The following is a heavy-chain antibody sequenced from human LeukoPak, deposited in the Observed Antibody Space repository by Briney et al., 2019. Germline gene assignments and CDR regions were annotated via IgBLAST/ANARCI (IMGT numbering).Heavy chain of an antibody. CDR1: GFTFSSYG. CDR2: IRYDGSNK. V-gene: IGHV3-30*02. J-gene: IGHJ3*02. Sequence: GGSLRLSCAASGFTFSSYGMHWVRQAPGKGLEWVASIRYDGSNKYYADSVKGRFTISRDNSKNTLYLQMNSLRAEDTAVYYCGATTLSLIRAFDIWGQGTMVTVSS. CDR3: GATTLSLIRAFDI. D-gene: IGHD1-26*01.